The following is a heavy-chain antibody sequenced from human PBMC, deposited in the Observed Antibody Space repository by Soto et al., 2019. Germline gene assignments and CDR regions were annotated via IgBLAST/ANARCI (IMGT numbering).Heavy chain of an antibody. Sequence: VGSLRLSCATSGLTFSNYAMSWVRQAPGGGLEWVSSVSGSSSTTYYADSVRGRFTISRDRSKNTLYLQMSSLRAEDTALYYCAKNQERELPRVIDFWGQGTLVTVSS. J-gene: IGHJ4*02. CDR3: AKNQERELPRVIDF. CDR1: GLTFSNYA. CDR2: VSGSSSTT. D-gene: IGHD1-7*01. V-gene: IGHV3-23*01.